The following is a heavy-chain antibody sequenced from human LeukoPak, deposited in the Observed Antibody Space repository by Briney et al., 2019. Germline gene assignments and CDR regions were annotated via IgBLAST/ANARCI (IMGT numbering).Heavy chain of an antibody. J-gene: IGHJ4*02. D-gene: IGHD6-19*01. CDR1: RFIFSDCY. CDR2: ISSSSSYT. V-gene: IGHV3-11*06. CDR3: ARVEGGGSSGWQPFDY. Sequence: GGSLRLSCAASRFIFSDCYMSWIRQPPGKGLEWVSYISSSSSYTNYADSVKGRFTISRDNAKNSLYLQMNSLRTEDTAVYYCARVEGGGSSGWQPFDYWGQGALVTVSS.